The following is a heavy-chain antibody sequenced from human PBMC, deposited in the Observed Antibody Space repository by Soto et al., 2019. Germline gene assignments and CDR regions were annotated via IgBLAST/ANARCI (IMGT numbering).Heavy chain of an antibody. CDR3: ARDGRYDSSGLGWFDP. J-gene: IGHJ5*02. V-gene: IGHV3-33*01. Sequence: QVQLVESGGGVVQPGRSLRLSCAASGFTFSSYGMHWVRQAPGKGLEWVAVIWYDGSNKYYADSVKGRFTISRDNSKNTLYLQMNSLRAEDTAVYYCARDGRYDSSGLGWFDPWGQGTLVTVSS. D-gene: IGHD3-22*01. CDR1: GFTFSSYG. CDR2: IWYDGSNK.